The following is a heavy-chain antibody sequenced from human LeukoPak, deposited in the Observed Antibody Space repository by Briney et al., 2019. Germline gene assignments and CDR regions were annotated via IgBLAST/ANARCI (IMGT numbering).Heavy chain of an antibody. V-gene: IGHV4-38-2*02. Sequence: PSETLSLTCTVSGYSISSGYYWGWIRQPPGKGLEWIGEINHSGSTNYNPSLKSRVTISVDTSKNQFSLKLSSVTAADTAVYYCARGHGYSDYWGQGTLVTVSS. J-gene: IGHJ4*02. CDR2: INHSGST. CDR3: ARGHGYSDY. CDR1: GYSISSGYY. D-gene: IGHD5-18*01.